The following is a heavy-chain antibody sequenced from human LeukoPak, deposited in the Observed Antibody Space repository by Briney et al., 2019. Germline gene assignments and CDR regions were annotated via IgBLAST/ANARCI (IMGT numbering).Heavy chain of an antibody. D-gene: IGHD2-15*01. CDR2: IYYGGST. Sequence: SETLSLTCTVSGGSISSYYWSWIRQPPGKGLEWIGYIYYGGSTNYNPSLKSRVTISVDTSKNQFSLKLSSVTAADTAVYYCARASVPVAPLDYYYYMDVWGKGTTVTVSS. CDR3: ARASVPVAPLDYYYYMDV. V-gene: IGHV4-59*01. J-gene: IGHJ6*03. CDR1: GGSISSYY.